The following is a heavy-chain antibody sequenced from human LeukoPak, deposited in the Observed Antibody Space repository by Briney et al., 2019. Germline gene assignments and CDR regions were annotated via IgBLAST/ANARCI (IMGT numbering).Heavy chain of an antibody. D-gene: IGHD4-17*01. V-gene: IGHV1-8*03. Sequence: ASVKVSCKASGYTFTSYDINWVRQATGQGLEWMGWMNPNSGNTGYAQKFQGRVTITRNTSISTAYMELSSLRSEDTAVYYCARASRMTTVTTDDYWGQGTLVTVSS. CDR2: MNPNSGNT. J-gene: IGHJ4*02. CDR1: GYTFTSYD. CDR3: ARASRMTTVTTDDY.